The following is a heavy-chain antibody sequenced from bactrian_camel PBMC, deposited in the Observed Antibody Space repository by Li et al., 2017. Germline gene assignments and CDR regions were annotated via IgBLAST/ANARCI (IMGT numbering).Heavy chain of an antibody. Sequence: VQLVESGGGLVQPGGSLRLSCAASGFTFRNYYVTWVRQVPGKGLEWVSIIYNDTSNTYTNTYYTDSVKGRFAISRDNAKNAVYLQMNNLQPEDTALYYCAAHRAYCGYNYWGQGTQVTVS. CDR1: GFTFRNYY. CDR3: AAHRAYCGYNY. CDR2: IYNDTSNTYTNT. D-gene: IGHD3*01. J-gene: IGHJ4*01. V-gene: IGHV3-2*01.